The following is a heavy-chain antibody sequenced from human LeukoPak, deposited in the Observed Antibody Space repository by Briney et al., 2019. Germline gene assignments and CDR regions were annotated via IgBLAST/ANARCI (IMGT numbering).Heavy chain of an antibody. CDR2: IRYDGSNK. CDR3: AKGGGYVNSADY. CDR1: GFTFSSYG. J-gene: IGHJ4*02. Sequence: PGGSLRLSCAASGFTFSSYGMHWVRQALGKGLEWVAFIRYDGSNKYYADSVKGRFTISRDNSKNTLYLQMNSLRAEDTAVYYCAKGGGYVNSADYWGQGTLVTVSS. V-gene: IGHV3-30*02. D-gene: IGHD2-15*01.